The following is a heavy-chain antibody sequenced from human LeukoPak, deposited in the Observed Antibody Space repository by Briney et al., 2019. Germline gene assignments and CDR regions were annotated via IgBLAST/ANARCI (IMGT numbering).Heavy chain of an antibody. D-gene: IGHD6-19*01. V-gene: IGHV4-39*07. Sequence: SETLSLTCAVSGGSISSYNYYWGWIRQPPGKGLEWIGSIYYSGSTYYNPSLKSRVTISVDTSKNQFSLKLSSVTAADTAVYYCARMEQWLAGYYFDYWGQGTLVTVSS. J-gene: IGHJ4*02. CDR3: ARMEQWLAGYYFDY. CDR1: GGSISSYNYY. CDR2: IYYSGST.